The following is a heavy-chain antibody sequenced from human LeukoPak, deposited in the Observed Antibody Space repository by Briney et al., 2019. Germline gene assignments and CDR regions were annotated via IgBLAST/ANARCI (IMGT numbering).Heavy chain of an antibody. CDR2: IREDESEK. Sequence: GGSLRLSCVASGFTFSSYTMHWVRQAPGKGLEWVANIREDESEKYYVDSVKGRFTISRDNAKNSMYLEMNSLRAEDTAVYYCARGHNSTLPDWGQGSLVTVSS. CDR1: GFTFSSYT. CDR3: ARGHNSTLPD. J-gene: IGHJ4*02. D-gene: IGHD1-20*01. V-gene: IGHV3-7*04.